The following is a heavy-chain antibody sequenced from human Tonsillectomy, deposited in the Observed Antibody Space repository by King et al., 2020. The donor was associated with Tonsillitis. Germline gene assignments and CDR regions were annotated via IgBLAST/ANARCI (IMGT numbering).Heavy chain of an antibody. Sequence: QLQESGPGLVKPSQTLSLTCTVSGGSISSGTYYWSWIRQPAGKGLEWIGRIYASGSTNYNPSLKSRGTMSVDTSKNQFSLKLRPVTAAHPAVYYCARDWDRYWGQGTLVTVSS. CDR1: GGSISSGTYY. V-gene: IGHV4-61*02. J-gene: IGHJ4*02. CDR2: IYASGST. D-gene: IGHD1-26*01. CDR3: ARDWDRY.